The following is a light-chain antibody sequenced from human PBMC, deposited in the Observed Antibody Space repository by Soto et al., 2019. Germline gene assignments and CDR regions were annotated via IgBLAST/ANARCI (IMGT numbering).Light chain of an antibody. CDR3: QLSGCFHST. V-gene: IGKV1-39*01. J-gene: IGKJ4*01. Sequence: DIQMTQSPSSLSASVGDRVTITCRASQSFIDSLNWYQHKPGKAPKLLIYAASSLQSGVPSRFSGGGSGTVCTLTISSLQPYYFVTCFCQLSGCFHSTVRGGTPVEFK. CDR1: QSFIDS. CDR2: AAS.